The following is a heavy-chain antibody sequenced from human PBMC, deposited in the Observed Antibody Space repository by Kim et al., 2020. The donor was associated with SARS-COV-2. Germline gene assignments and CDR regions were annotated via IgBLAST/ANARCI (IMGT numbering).Heavy chain of an antibody. J-gene: IGHJ4*02. CDR3: AREDSGGWSRVDY. Sequence: GGSLRLSCAASGFTFSSYEMNWVRQAPGKGLEWVSYISSSGSTIYYADSVKGRFTISRDNAKNSLYLQMNSLRAEDTAVYYCAREDSGGWSRVDYWGQGTLVTVSS. V-gene: IGHV3-48*03. D-gene: IGHD6-19*01. CDR2: ISSSGSTI. CDR1: GFTFSSYE.